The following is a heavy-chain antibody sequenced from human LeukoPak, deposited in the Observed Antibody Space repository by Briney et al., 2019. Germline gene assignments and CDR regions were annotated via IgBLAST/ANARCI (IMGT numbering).Heavy chain of an antibody. V-gene: IGHV3-48*03. Sequence: GGSLRLSCAASGFTFSSYAMSWVRQAPGKGLEWVSYISSSGCSIYYADSVKGRFTISRDNAKKSLYLQMHSLRAEDTAVYYCARDSHKFDSSGYYPDAFDIWGQGTMVTVSS. CDR3: ARDSHKFDSSGYYPDAFDI. J-gene: IGHJ3*02. CDR2: ISSSGCSI. D-gene: IGHD3-22*01. CDR1: GFTFSSYA.